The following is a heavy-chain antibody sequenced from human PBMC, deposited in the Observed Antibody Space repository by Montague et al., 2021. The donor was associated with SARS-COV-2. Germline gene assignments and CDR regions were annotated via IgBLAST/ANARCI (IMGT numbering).Heavy chain of an antibody. CDR2: VYYSGRS. V-gene: IGHV4-59*01. D-gene: IGHD2-15*01. J-gene: IGHJ6*02. CDR1: GDSISTSY. Sequence: SETLSLTCTVSGDSISTSYWAWIRQPPGKGLEWIGYVYYSGRSSYNSSLKIRVTISVYTSKNQVSLNLRSVTAADPAVYFCVRAGRRDHYTPHLDYYKGMDLWGQGTTVTVSS. CDR3: VRAGRRDHYTPHLDYYKGMDL.